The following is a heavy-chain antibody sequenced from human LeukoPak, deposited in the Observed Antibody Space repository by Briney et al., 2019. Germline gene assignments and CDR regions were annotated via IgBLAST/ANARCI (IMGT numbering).Heavy chain of an antibody. CDR2: IRYDGNNK. D-gene: IGHD3-9*01. J-gene: IGHJ4*02. CDR1: GFTFSTYG. Sequence: PGGSLRLSCAASGFTFSTYGMHWVRQAPGKGLEWVAFIRYDGNNKFYADSVKGRFTISRDNSKNTLYLQMNSLRPEDTAVYYCARDRHVYDDILTGYASYFEYWGQGALVTVSS. CDR3: ARDRHVYDDILTGYASYFEY. V-gene: IGHV3-30*02.